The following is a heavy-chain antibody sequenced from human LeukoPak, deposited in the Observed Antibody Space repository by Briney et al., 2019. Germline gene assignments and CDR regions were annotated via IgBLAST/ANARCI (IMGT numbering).Heavy chain of an antibody. CDR1: GFTFSSYA. CDR3: VKDVGVTSRYWFDP. D-gene: IGHD1-26*01. CDR2: ISGSGGSP. V-gene: IGHV3-23*01. J-gene: IGHJ5*02. Sequence: PGGSLRLSCAASGFTFSSYAMSWVRQAPGKGLEWVSAISGSGGSPHYAESVKGRFTISRVNSKSTLYLQTNSLRAEDTAVFYCVKDVGVTSRYWFDPWGQGTQVTVSS.